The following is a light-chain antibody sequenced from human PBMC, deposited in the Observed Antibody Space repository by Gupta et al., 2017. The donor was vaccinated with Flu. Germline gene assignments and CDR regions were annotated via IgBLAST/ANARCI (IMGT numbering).Light chain of an antibody. CDR3: HVWDSSDNQGV. Sequence: SFVRTLPPSVPVAPGQTARSTCGGENLGSKMVHWYQQKPDQAPGLVVYDDTHRPPGVPERFSGSNSGNTATLTISRVEAGDEADYYCHVWDSSDNQGVFAGGTKLTVL. V-gene: IGLV3-21*02. CDR2: DDT. CDR1: NLGSKM. J-gene: IGLJ3*02.